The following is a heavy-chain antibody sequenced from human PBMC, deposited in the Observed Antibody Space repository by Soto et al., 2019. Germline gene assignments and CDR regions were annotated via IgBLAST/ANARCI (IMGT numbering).Heavy chain of an antibody. D-gene: IGHD6-13*01. J-gene: IGHJ4*02. Sequence: EVHLVESGGGLVQPGGSLRLSCAASGFTFSSYSLNWVRQAPGKGLEWVSYITSSGTTVYYADSVRGRFTLSRDNAKNSLYLQMNSLRDADTAVYYCARGSSNWAYYFDFWGQGTRVTVSS. CDR1: GFTFSSYS. CDR2: ITSSGTTV. CDR3: ARGSSNWAYYFDF. V-gene: IGHV3-48*02.